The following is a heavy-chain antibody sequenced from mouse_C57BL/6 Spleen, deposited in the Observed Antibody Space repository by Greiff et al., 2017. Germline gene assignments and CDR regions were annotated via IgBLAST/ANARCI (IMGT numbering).Heavy chain of an antibody. J-gene: IGHJ1*03. D-gene: IGHD1-1*01. Sequence: QVQLQQSGAELVKPGASVKISCKASGYAFSSYWMNWVKQRPGKGLEWIGQIYPGDGDTNYNGKFKGKATLTADKSSSTAYMQLSSLTSEDSAVYFCAREKVDYYGSSHWYFDVWGTGTTVTVSS. CDR3: AREKVDYYGSSHWYFDV. V-gene: IGHV1-80*01. CDR2: IYPGDGDT. CDR1: GYAFSSYW.